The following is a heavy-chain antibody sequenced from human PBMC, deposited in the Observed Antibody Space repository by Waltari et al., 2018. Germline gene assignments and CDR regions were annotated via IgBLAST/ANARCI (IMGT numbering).Heavy chain of an antibody. CDR1: GFTFDDYT. CDR3: AKDPLWLALSGYMDV. CDR2: ISGDGGST. D-gene: IGHD6-19*01. J-gene: IGHJ6*03. Sequence: EVQLVESGGVVVQPGGSLRLSCAASGFTFDDYTMHWVRQAPGKGLEWVSLISGDGGSTYYADSVKGRFTISRDNSKNSLYLQMNSPRTEDTALYYCAKDPLWLALSGYMDVWGKGTTVTISS. V-gene: IGHV3-43*01.